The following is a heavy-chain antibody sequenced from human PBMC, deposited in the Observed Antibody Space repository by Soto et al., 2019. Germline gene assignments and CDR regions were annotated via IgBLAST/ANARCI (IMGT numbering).Heavy chain of an antibody. CDR1: GGSISSYY. CDR3: ATSEGYSYGYYYYYGRDV. Sequence: SETLSLTCTVSGGSISSYYWSWIRQPPGKGLEWIGYIYYSGSTNYNPSLKSRVTISVDTSKNQFSLKLSSVTAADTAVYYCATSEGYSYGYYYYYGRDVWGQGTTVTVSS. D-gene: IGHD5-18*01. V-gene: IGHV4-59*01. J-gene: IGHJ6*02. CDR2: IYYSGST.